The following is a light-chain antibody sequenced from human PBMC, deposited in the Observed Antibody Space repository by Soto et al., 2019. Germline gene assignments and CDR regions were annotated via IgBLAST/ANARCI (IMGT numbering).Light chain of an antibody. Sequence: QMTQSPSSLSASVGDRVTITCRASQSISTYLNWYQHKPGKAPKLLIYGASSLQGGVPSTFRGSGSGTDFSLTISSLQPEDFATYYCQQSNTTPRTFGQGTKVDIK. CDR2: GAS. CDR1: QSISTY. CDR3: QQSNTTPRT. V-gene: IGKV1-39*01. J-gene: IGKJ1*01.